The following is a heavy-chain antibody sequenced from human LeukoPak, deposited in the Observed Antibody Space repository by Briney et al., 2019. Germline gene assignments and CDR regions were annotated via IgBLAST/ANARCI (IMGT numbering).Heavy chain of an antibody. D-gene: IGHD3-22*01. CDR1: GFTFSSYW. CDR3: AKRSPSTNSGYSFDY. CDR2: ISGSGGST. V-gene: IGHV3-23*01. Sequence: PGGSLRLSCAASGFTFSSYWMSWVRQAPGKGLEWVSAISGSGGSTYYADSVKGRFTISRDNSKNTLYLQMNSLRAEDTAVYYCAKRSPSTNSGYSFDYWGQGTLVTVSS. J-gene: IGHJ4*02.